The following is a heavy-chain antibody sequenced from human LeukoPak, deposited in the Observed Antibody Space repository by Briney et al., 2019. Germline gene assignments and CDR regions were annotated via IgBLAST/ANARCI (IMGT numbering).Heavy chain of an antibody. Sequence: PGGSLRLSCAASGFTVKYDMHWVRQVTGKGLEWVSAIGIVGDTYYRGSVKGRFTMSRENGNNNVYLQMNSLRDGDTAVYYCVRDHHGIDVWGQGTTVIVS. CDR2: IGIVGDT. CDR1: GFTVKYD. J-gene: IGHJ6*02. V-gene: IGHV3-13*01. CDR3: VRDHHGIDV.